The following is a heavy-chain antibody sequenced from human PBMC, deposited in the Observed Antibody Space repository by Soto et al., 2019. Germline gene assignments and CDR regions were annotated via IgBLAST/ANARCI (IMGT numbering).Heavy chain of an antibody. D-gene: IGHD4-17*01. CDR3: ASPGGDYGDPERVGETNWYFDL. V-gene: IGHV4-39*01. Sequence: QLQLQESGPGLVKPSETLSLTCTVSGGSISSSSYYWGWIRQPPGKGLEWIGSIYYSGSTYYNPSLKSRVTISVDTSKNQFSLKLSSVTAADTAVYYCASPGGDYGDPERVGETNWYFDLWGRGTLVTVSS. CDR1: GGSISSSSYY. J-gene: IGHJ2*01. CDR2: IYYSGST.